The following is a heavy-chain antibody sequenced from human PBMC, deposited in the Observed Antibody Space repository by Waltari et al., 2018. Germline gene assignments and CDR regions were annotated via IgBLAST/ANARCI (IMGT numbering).Heavy chain of an antibody. V-gene: IGHV3-30*18. CDR2: ISYAGSTQ. CDR1: GFTFSSYG. Sequence: QVQLVESGGGVVQAGRSLRRSWAASGFTFSSYGMHWGRKAQGKGLEWVAVISYAGSTQYYADSVKVRFTISRDNSKNTLYLQMTSLRAEYMAVYYCANGGYSGSYLPDYWGQGTLVTVSS. D-gene: IGHD1-26*01. J-gene: IGHJ4*02. CDR3: ANGGYSGSYLPDY.